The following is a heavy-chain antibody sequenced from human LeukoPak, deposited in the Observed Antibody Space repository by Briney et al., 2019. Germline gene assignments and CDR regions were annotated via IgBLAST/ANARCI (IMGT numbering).Heavy chain of an antibody. V-gene: IGHV1-69*01. CDR1: GGTFSSYA. CDR2: IIPIFGTA. D-gene: IGHD6-13*01. Sequence: GSSVKVSCKASGGTFSSYAISWVRQAPGQGLEWMGGIIPIFGTANYAQKFQGRVTITADESTSTAYMELSSLRSEDTAAYYCARIPHSRSWSSLDPDYYGMDVWGQGTTVTVSS. J-gene: IGHJ6*02. CDR3: ARIPHSRSWSSLDPDYYGMDV.